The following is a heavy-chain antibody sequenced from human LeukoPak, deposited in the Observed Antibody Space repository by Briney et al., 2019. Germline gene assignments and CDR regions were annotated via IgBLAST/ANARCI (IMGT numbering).Heavy chain of an antibody. J-gene: IGHJ3*02. CDR2: IYYSWST. Sequence: PSETLSLTCTVSGGSISSYSWTWIRQPPGKGLEWIGSIYYSWSTNYNPSLKSRVTISVDTSTNQFSLKLSSVTAADTAVYYCVRDRVLGAFDIWGQGTMVTVSS. V-gene: IGHV4-59*01. CDR1: GGSISSYS. CDR3: VRDRVLGAFDI. D-gene: IGHD3-16*01.